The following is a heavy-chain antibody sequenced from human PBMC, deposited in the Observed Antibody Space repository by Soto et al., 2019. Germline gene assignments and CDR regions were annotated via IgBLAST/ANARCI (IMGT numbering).Heavy chain of an antibody. J-gene: IGHJ4*02. CDR2: INSGGTVA. Sequence: EVQLLESGGGLVQPGGSLRLSCAASGFTYESYAMSRVRQAPGKGLEWVSGINSGGTVAHYADSVKGRFAISRDNSKNTLSLEMNSLRADDTGLYYCAISTGGFGGLFVVPSDYWGQGTLVTVSS. V-gene: IGHV3-23*01. CDR3: AISTGGFGGLFVVPSDY. D-gene: IGHD3-16*02. CDR1: GFTYESYA.